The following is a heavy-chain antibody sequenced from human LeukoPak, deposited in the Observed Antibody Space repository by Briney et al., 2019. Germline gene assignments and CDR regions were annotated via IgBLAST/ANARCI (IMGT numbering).Heavy chain of an antibody. CDR1: GFTFSSYG. J-gene: IGHJ4*02. D-gene: IGHD3-10*01. V-gene: IGHV3-30*18. Sequence: GGSLRLSCAASGFTFSSYGMHWVRQAPGKGLEWVAVISYDGSNKYYADPVKGRFTISRDNSKNTLYLQMNSLRAEDTAVYYCAKDYYRRFYYFDYWGQGTLVTVSS. CDR3: AKDYYRRFYYFDY. CDR2: ISYDGSNK.